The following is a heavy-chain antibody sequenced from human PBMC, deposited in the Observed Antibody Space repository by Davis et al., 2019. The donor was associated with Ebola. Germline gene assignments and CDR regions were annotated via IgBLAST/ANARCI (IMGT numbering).Heavy chain of an antibody. CDR1: GGSISSHY. D-gene: IGHD3-16*01. CDR3: ARVGGDGSSHLEGLDS. V-gene: IGHV4-59*11. CDR2: ITYTGKT. Sequence: PSETLSLTCTVSGGSISSHYWSWVRQPPGKGLEWIADITYTGKTNYNPSLAGRVTISIATSRNQFSLNLNSVTAADTAVYYCARVGGDGSSHLEGLDSWGRGTLVTVSS. J-gene: IGHJ4*02.